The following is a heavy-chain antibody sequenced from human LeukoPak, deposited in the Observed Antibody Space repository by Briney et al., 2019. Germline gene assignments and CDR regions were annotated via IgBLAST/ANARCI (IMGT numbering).Heavy chain of an antibody. V-gene: IGHV3-30-3*01. J-gene: IGHJ4*02. Sequence: GRSLRLSCAASGFTFSSYAMHWVRQAPGKGLEWVAVISYDGSNKYYADSVKGRLTISRDNSKNTLYLQVNSLRAEDTAVYYCARDYLWGSYRYTPLDYWGQGTLVTVSS. D-gene: IGHD3-16*02. CDR1: GFTFSSYA. CDR3: ARDYLWGSYRYTPLDY. CDR2: ISYDGSNK.